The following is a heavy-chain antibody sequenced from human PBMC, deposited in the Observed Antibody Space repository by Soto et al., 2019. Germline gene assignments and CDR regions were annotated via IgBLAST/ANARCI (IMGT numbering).Heavy chain of an antibody. Sequence: EVQLVESGGGLVQPGGSLRLSCAASGFTFSRHWMHWVRQAPGKGLVWVSRINSDGTSTNYADSVKGRFTISRDNAKNTLYLQMNSLRGADAAVYHCASPYTATIHNGLNSWGQGTLVTVSS. CDR2: INSDGTST. V-gene: IGHV3-74*01. CDR3: ASPYTATIHNGLNS. CDR1: GFTFSRHW. J-gene: IGHJ4*02. D-gene: IGHD5-12*01.